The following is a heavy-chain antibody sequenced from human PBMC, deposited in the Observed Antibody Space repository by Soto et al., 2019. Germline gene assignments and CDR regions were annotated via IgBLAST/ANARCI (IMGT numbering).Heavy chain of an antibody. V-gene: IGHV3-48*02. CDR2: SSSSSSTI. J-gene: IGHJ4*02. D-gene: IGHD3-3*01. CDR1: GFTFSSYS. Sequence: GGSLRLSCAASGFTFSSYSMNWLRQAPGKGLEWVSYSSSSSSTIHYADSVKGRVTISTDNAKNSLYLQMNSLRDEDTAVYYCARGPVRGRFLEWLLSNLDCWGQGTLVTVSS. CDR3: ARGPVRGRFLEWLLSNLDC.